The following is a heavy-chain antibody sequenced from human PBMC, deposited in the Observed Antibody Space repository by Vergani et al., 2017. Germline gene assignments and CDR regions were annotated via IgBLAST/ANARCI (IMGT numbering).Heavy chain of an antibody. CDR2: ISARYPST. V-gene: IGHV3-23*01. D-gene: IGHD5-12*01. CDR1: GFTFSACP. CDR3: AKDEDSGPMFPYYYYMDV. Sequence: EVQLLQSGGGVIQPGGSVRLSCAASGFTFSACPMTWVRQAPGKGLEWVSAISARYPSTYYADSVKGRFTISRDNSKNTLYLQMNSLRAEDTAVYYCAKDEDSGPMFPYYYYMDVWGKGTTVTVSS. J-gene: IGHJ6*03.